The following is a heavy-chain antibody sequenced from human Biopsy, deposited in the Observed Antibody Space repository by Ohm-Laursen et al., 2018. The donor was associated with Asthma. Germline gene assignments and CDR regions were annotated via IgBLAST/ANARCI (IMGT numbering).Heavy chain of an antibody. Sequence: SSVKVSCKTSGDIFSSFPFSWVRQAPGQGLEWMGGINPLLGSTNYAPRFQGRVTLTADESSSTVYMELSSLGSEDTAVYYCARGYSGSDRIVYYYSGLEVWGQGTTVTVSS. CDR2: INPLLGST. CDR3: ARGYSGSDRIVYYYSGLEV. J-gene: IGHJ6*02. CDR1: GDIFSSFP. D-gene: IGHD5-12*01. V-gene: IGHV1-69*01.